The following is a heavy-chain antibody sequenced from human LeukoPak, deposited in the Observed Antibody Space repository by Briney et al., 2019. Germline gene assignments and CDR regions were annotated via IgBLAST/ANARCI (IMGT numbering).Heavy chain of an antibody. Sequence: GGSLRLSCAASGFTFSSYEMNWVRQAPGKGLEWVGRIRSKANSYATAYAASVKGRFTTSRDDSKNTAYLQMNSLKTEDTAVYYCTRSDYYCSGGSCYRPVYYYYYYMDVWGKGTTVTVSS. V-gene: IGHV3-73*01. CDR3: TRSDYYCSGGSCYRPVYYYYYYMDV. CDR2: IRSKANSYAT. CDR1: GFTFSSYE. D-gene: IGHD2-15*01. J-gene: IGHJ6*03.